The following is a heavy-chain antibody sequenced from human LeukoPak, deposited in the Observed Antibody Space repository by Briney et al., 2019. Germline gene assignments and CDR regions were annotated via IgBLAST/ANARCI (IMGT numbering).Heavy chain of an antibody. V-gene: IGHV3-21*04. CDR1: GFTFSSYA. Sequence: GGSLRLSCAASGFTFSSYAMSWVRHAPGEGLEWVSSLSSSSTYIYYADSVKGRFTISRDNAKNSLYLQMNSLRAEDTAMYYCVRERAGFDSWGQGTLVTVSS. CDR3: VRERAGFDS. CDR2: LSSSSTYI. J-gene: IGHJ4*02.